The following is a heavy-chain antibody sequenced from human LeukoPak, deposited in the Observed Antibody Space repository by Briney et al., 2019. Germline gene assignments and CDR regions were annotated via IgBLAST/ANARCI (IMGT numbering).Heavy chain of an antibody. CDR3: AREYCSGGSCRNWFDP. CDR1: GYTFTSYD. V-gene: IGHV1-8*02. D-gene: IGHD2-15*01. Sequence: ASVKVSCKASGYTFTSYDINWVRQATGQGLEWMGWMNPNSGNTGYAQKFQGRVTMTRDTSISTAYMELSRLRSDDTAVYYCAREYCSGGSCRNWFDPWGQGTLVTVSS. J-gene: IGHJ5*02. CDR2: MNPNSGNT.